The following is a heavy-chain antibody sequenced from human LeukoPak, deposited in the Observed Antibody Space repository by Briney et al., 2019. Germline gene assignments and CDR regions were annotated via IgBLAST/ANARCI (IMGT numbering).Heavy chain of an antibody. V-gene: IGHV3-53*01. CDR1: GFTVSSNY. Sequence: GGSLRLSCAASGFTVSSNYMSWVAKPPGRGGNWVPFIYSVGSTYYADSVKGRFTIFRDNSKNMLYLQMISLRAEDTAVYYCASNQPSYGDPYPRLDSWGQGTLVTVSS. CDR2: IYSVGST. D-gene: IGHD4-17*01. J-gene: IGHJ4*02. CDR3: ASNQPSYGDPYPRLDS.